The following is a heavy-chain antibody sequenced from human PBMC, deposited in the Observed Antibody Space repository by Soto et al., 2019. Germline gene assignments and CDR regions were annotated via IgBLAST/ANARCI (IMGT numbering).Heavy chain of an antibody. D-gene: IGHD1-26*01. CDR1: GFSLSTSGVG. V-gene: IGHV2-5*02. Sequence: QITLKESGPTLVKPTQTLTLTCTFSGFSLSTSGVGVGWIRQPPGKALEWLALIYWDDDKRYSPSLKSRLTITTNTSKNQVVLTMTNMDPVDTATYYCAHSLLWELPFDYWGQGTLVTVSS. CDR2: IYWDDDK. J-gene: IGHJ4*02. CDR3: AHSLLWELPFDY.